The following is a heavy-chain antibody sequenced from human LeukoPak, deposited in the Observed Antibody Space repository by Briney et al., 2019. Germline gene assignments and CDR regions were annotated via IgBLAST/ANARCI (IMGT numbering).Heavy chain of an antibody. V-gene: IGHV3-43D*04. CDR1: GFTFDDYA. CDR3: AKEVRGIAAAGTGRVYYYGMDV. D-gene: IGHD6-13*01. J-gene: IGHJ6*04. CDR2: ISWDGDST. Sequence: GGSLRLSCAASGFTFDDYAMHWVRQAPGKGLEWVSLISWDGDSTYYADSVKGRFTISRDNSKNSLYLQMNSLRAEDTALYYCAKEVRGIAAAGTGRVYYYGMDVWGKGTTVTVSS.